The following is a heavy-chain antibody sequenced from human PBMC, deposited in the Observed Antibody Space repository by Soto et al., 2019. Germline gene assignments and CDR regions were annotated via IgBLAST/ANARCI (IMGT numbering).Heavy chain of an antibody. D-gene: IGHD6-19*01. J-gene: IGHJ4*02. CDR1: GGSISSGGYY. CDR3: ARDSGSPYSSGWQTLDY. Sequence: TLSLTCTVSGGSISSGGYYWSWIRQHPGKGLEWIGYIYYSGSTYYNPSLKSRVTISVDTSKNQFSLKLSSVTAADTAVYYCARDSGSPYSSGWQTLDYWGQGTLVTVSS. CDR2: IYYSGST. V-gene: IGHV4-31*03.